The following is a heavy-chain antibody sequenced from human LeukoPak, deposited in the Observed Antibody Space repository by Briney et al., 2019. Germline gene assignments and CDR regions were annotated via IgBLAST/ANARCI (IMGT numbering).Heavy chain of an antibody. CDR2: IYYSGST. J-gene: IGHJ4*02. Sequence: SETLSLTCTVSGGSISSYYWSWIRQPPGKGLEWIGYIYYSGSTNYNPSLKSRVTISVDTSKNQFSLKLSSVTAADTAAYYCAREVINYYDSSGSFDYWGQGTLVTVSS. CDR1: GGSISSYY. V-gene: IGHV4-59*01. CDR3: AREVINYYDSSGSFDY. D-gene: IGHD3-22*01.